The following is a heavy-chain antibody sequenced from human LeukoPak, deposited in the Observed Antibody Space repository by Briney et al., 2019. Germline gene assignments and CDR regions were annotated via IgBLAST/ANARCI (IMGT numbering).Heavy chain of an antibody. Sequence: GGSLRLSCAASGFTFSSYWMHWVRQAPGKGLVWVSRIKSDGSSTSYADSVKGRFTISRDNAKNTLYLQMNSLRAEDTAVYYCARDQRVYSGSYPDHWGQGTLVTVSS. CDR3: ARDQRVYSGSYPDH. CDR2: IKSDGSST. CDR1: GFTFSSYW. V-gene: IGHV3-74*01. J-gene: IGHJ4*02. D-gene: IGHD1-26*01.